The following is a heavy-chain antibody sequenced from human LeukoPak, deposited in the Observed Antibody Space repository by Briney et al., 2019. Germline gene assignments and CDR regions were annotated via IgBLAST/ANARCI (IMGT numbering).Heavy chain of an antibody. J-gene: IGHJ4*02. V-gene: IGHV4-4*07. CDR1: GVSISSHY. Sequence: SETLSLTCTVSGVSISSHYWSWIRQPAGKGLEWIGRLYTSGSTNYNPSLKSRVTMSVDTSKNQFSLKLSSVTAADTAVYYCARCRSGRYFFDWWGQGTLVTVSS. CDR3: ARCRSGRYFFDW. D-gene: IGHD6-25*01. CDR2: LYTSGST.